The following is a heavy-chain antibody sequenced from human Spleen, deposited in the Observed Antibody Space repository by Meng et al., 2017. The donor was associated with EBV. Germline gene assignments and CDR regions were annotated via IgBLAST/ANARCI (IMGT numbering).Heavy chain of an antibody. CDR2: INHSGIT. CDR1: GGSFSYYY. J-gene: IGHJ4*02. Sequence: QVQLQQAGPGLLKPSPTLSLTCAVYGGSFSYYYWTWIRQPPGMGLEWIGEINHSGITSYNPSLRSRVTISVDTSKNQFSLKLTSVTVADTAVYYCASNIKVPRYWGQGTLVTVSS. CDR3: ASNIKVPRY. D-gene: IGHD2/OR15-2a*01. V-gene: IGHV4-34*01.